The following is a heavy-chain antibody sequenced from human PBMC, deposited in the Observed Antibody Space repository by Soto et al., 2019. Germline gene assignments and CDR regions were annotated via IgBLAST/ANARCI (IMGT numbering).Heavy chain of an antibody. V-gene: IGHV1-2*02. CDR1: GYTFTGYY. J-gene: IGHJ4*02. CDR2: INANTGDT. Sequence: QVQLVQSGAEVKKPGASVKVSCKASGYTFTGYYMHWVRQAPGQGLEWMGWINANTGDTNYTQKFQGRVTMTRDTAISTAYMELSRLRSDDTAVYYCARATVIWIPVAGGSYADYWGQGTLVTVSS. D-gene: IGHD6-19*01. CDR3: ARATVIWIPVAGGSYADY.